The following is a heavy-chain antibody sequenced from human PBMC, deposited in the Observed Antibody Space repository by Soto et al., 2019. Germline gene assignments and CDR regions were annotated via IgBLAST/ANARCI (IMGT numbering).Heavy chain of an antibody. V-gene: IGHV4-34*01. CDR1: GGSFSGYY. D-gene: IGHD6-6*01. Sequence: LSLTCAVYGGSFSGYYWSWIRQPPGKGLEWIGEINHSGSTNYNPSLKSRVTISVDTSKNQFSLKLSSVTAADTAVYYCARDPALIIAARPYYFDYWGQGTLVTVSS. CDR2: INHSGST. J-gene: IGHJ4*02. CDR3: ARDPALIIAARPYYFDY.